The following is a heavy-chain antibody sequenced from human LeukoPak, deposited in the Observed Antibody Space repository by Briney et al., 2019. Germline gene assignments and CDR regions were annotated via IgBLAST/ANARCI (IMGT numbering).Heavy chain of an antibody. D-gene: IGHD3-16*01. CDR3: ARVQGGGGGLGYFNL. CDR1: GGSISSYY. J-gene: IGHJ2*01. V-gene: IGHV4-59*01. CDR2: ICYSGST. Sequence: SQTLSLTCPVSGGSISSYYWGWIRQPPGKALEFIGYICYSGSTNYNPSLKSRVTISVDTSRNQFSLKRNSVTAADTAVYYWARVQGGGGGLGYFNLWGRGALVTVSS.